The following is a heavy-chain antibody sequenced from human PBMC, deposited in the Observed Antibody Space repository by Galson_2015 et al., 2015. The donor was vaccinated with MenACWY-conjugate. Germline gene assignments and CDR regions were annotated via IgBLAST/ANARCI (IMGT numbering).Heavy chain of an antibody. CDR1: GYSFTTYG. D-gene: IGHD3-22*01. CDR2: ISAYHDYT. J-gene: IGHJ4*02. CDR3: ARVGYYSDTSGPPDY. Sequence: QSGAEVKKPGASVKVSCKASGYSFTTYGISWVRQAPGQGLEWMGWISAYHDYTHYAQKFQGRVTMTTDTSTSTAYMELRSLRSDDTAVYYCARVGYYSDTSGPPDYWGQGSLVTVSS. V-gene: IGHV1-18*01.